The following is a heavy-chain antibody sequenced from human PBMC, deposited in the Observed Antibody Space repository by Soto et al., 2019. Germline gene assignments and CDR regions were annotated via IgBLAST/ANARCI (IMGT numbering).Heavy chain of an antibody. V-gene: IGHV4-31*02. CDR1: GDD. CDR2: IYYSGST. Sequence: GDDWGGSRQHTKKSLEWIGYIYYSGSTYYNPSLKSRVTISVDTSKNQFSLKLSSVTAADTAVYYCARAPLPGAQLRYYYYGMAVWGQGTTVIVSS. J-gene: IGHJ6*01. D-gene: IGHD1-26*01. CDR3: ARAPLPGAQLRYYYYGMAV.